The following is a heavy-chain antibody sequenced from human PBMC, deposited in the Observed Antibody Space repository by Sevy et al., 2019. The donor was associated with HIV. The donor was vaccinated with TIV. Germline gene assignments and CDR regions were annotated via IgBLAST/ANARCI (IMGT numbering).Heavy chain of an antibody. D-gene: IGHD2-2*01. J-gene: IGHJ6*02. Sequence: GGSLRLSCAASGFTFSSYAMSWVRQAPGKGLEWVSAISGSGGSTYYADSVKGRFTISRDNAKNSVSLQMHSLRAEDTAVYYCARNGGYADYGMDVWGQGTTVTVSS. CDR3: ARNGGYADYGMDV. CDR2: ISGSGGST. CDR1: GFTFSSYA. V-gene: IGHV3-23*01.